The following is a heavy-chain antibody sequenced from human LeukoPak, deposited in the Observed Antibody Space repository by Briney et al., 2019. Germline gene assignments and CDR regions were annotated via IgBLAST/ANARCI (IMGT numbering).Heavy chain of an antibody. Sequence: PGGSLRDSCAASGFTLSNAPMSWVRPAPGKGLEWVGRIKNKTDGGAKEYTVHVRGRVTLSRENSKNTLYLHKNSVKNEDTPPYYCTTDQLLWNSWGQGTLVTVSS. D-gene: IGHD2-21*01. CDR2: IKNKTDGGAK. J-gene: IGHJ5*02. CDR3: TTDQLLWNS. V-gene: IGHV3-15*01. CDR1: GFTLSNAP.